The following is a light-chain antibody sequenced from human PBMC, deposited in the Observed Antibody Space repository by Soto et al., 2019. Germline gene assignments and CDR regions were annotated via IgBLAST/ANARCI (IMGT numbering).Light chain of an antibody. CDR3: QQTYSAPPWT. J-gene: IGKJ1*01. CDR2: AAS. CDR1: QYISTY. V-gene: IGKV1-39*01. Sequence: DIQMTQSPTSLSASVGDRVTISCRVSQYISTYLSWYQQKPGKAPRLLIYAASTVQSGVPPRFSGSGSGTDFILTISSLRSEDIATYFCQQTYSAPPWTFGHGTKVEI.